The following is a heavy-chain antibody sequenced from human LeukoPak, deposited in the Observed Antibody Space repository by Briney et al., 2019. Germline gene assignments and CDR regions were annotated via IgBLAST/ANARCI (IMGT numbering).Heavy chain of an antibody. CDR1: GFTFSSYG. V-gene: IGHV3-30*18. D-gene: IGHD2-2*01. CDR3: SKDSRSAAVYYYYGMDV. Sequence: PGGSLRLSCAASGFTFSSYGMHWVRQAPGKGLEWVAVITYDGSNKYSADSVKGRFTISRDNSKNTLYLQMNSLRAEDTAVYYCSKDSRSAAVYYYYGMDVWGKGTTVTVSS. J-gene: IGHJ6*04. CDR2: ITYDGSNK.